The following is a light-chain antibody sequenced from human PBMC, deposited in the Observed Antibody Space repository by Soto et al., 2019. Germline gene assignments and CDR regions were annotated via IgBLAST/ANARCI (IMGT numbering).Light chain of an antibody. V-gene: IGKV1-5*03. J-gene: IGKJ1*01. Sequence: DIQMTQSPSTLSASVGDRVTITCRASQSISSWLAWYQQKPGKAPKLLIYKASSLDSGVPSRFSGSGSGTEFTLTISSLQPDDLATYYCQQYNSYPGTVGQGTKVDIK. CDR3: QQYNSYPGT. CDR1: QSISSW. CDR2: KAS.